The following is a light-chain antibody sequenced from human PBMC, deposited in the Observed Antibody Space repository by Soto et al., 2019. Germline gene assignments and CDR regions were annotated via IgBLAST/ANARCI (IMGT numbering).Light chain of an antibody. V-gene: IGKV1-5*01. CDR2: DVS. CDR3: QQYNGYSRT. J-gene: IGKJ1*01. Sequence: DIVMTQSPSSLSASVGDRVTITCRASQSISSYLNWYQQKPGKAPYLLISDVSSLERGVPSRFSGSGSGTEFTLTISSMQPDDFATFYCQQYNGYSRTFGQGTKVDI. CDR1: QSISSY.